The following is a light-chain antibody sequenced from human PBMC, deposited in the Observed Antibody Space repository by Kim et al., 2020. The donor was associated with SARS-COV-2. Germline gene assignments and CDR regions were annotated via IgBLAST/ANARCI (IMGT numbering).Light chain of an antibody. J-gene: IGKJ4*01. Sequence: GERHTHHHGASHTVDIKLARYQQTPGQPPRFLTYVAAIRAAGIPDRFSGSGSGTDITLTIGSLAPEDFAVYYCQQRGTWPPALTFGGGTKLEI. CDR2: VAA. CDR3: QQRGTWPPALT. CDR1: HTVDIK. V-gene: IGKV3-11*01.